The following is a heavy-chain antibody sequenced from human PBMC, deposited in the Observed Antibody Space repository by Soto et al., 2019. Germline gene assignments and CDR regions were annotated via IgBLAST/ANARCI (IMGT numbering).Heavy chain of an antibody. D-gene: IGHD6-6*01. Sequence: EVQLLESGGGLVQPGGSLRLSCAASGFTFSSYAMSWVRQAPGKGLEWVSAISGSGGSTYYADSVKGRFTISRDNSKNPLYLQMNSLRAEDTAVYYCAKWSSFAWQLAEYYFDYWGQGPLVTVCS. CDR1: GFTFSSYA. CDR3: AKWSSFAWQLAEYYFDY. CDR2: ISGSGGST. V-gene: IGHV3-23*01. J-gene: IGHJ4*02.